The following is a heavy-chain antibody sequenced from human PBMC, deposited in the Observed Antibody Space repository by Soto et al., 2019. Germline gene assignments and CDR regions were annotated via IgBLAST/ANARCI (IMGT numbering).Heavy chain of an antibody. CDR1: GFTFSSYA. Sequence: EVQLLESGGGLVQPGGSLRLSCAASGFTFSSYAMSWVRQAPGKGLEWVSAISGSGGSTYYADSVKGRFTISRDNSKNTLYLQRNSLRAEDTAVYYCAKDYDFWSGYYGYSDYWGQGTLVTVSS. CDR3: AKDYDFWSGYYGYSDY. J-gene: IGHJ4*02. V-gene: IGHV3-23*01. D-gene: IGHD3-3*01. CDR2: ISGSGGST.